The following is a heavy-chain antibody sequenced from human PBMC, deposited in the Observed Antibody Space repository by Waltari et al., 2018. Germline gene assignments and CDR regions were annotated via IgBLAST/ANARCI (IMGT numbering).Heavy chain of an antibody. CDR1: GFTFRSYA. CDR2: ISYDVRNE. V-gene: IGHV3-30*01. Sequence: QVQLVESGGGVVQPGRSLRLSCAASGFTFRSYAMHWARQAPGKGLEWVAVISYDVRNEYYAGSVKRRFAFSRDNSKNTMYLQRNSLGPEDTAVYYCARDYLRVRGIAASLDSWGQGTLVTVSS. CDR3: ARDYLRVRGIAASLDS. D-gene: IGHD3-16*02. J-gene: IGHJ4*02.